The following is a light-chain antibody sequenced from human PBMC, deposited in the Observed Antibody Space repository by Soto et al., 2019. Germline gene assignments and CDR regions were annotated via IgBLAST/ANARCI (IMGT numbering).Light chain of an antibody. J-gene: IGLJ1*01. CDR1: STNIGSNY. CDR3: ASWDDSLSGSYV. CDR2: RNN. V-gene: IGLV1-47*01. Sequence: QSGLTQPPSASGTPGQRVTISCSGSSTNIGSNYVYWYQQLPGTAPKLLIYRNNQRPSGVPDRFSGSKSGTSASLAISGLRSEDEAEYYCASWDDSLSGSYVFGTGTKLTVL.